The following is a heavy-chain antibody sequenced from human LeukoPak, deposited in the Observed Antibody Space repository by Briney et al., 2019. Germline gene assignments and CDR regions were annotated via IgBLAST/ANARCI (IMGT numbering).Heavy chain of an antibody. CDR1: GYTFTSYD. Sequence: ASVKVSCKASGYTFTSYDINWVRQATGQGLEWMGWMNPNSGNTGYAQKFQVRVTMTRNTSISTAYMELSSLRSEDTAVYYCARTIATSYNYYDSSGYYHYFDYWGQGTLVTVSS. D-gene: IGHD3-22*01. CDR3: ARTIATSYNYYDSSGYYHYFDY. J-gene: IGHJ4*02. V-gene: IGHV1-8*01. CDR2: MNPNSGNT.